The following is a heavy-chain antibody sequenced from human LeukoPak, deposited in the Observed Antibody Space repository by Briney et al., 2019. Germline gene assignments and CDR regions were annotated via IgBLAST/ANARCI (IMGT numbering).Heavy chain of an antibody. J-gene: IGHJ3*02. CDR3: AKELLWFGGNAFDI. V-gene: IGHV3-23*01. Sequence: GGSLRLSCAASGLTFSSYAMNWVRQAPGKGLVWVSAISGSGGNTHYADSVKGRFTISRDNSKNTLYLQMNSLRAEDTAVYYCAKELLWFGGNAFDIWGQGTMVTVSS. CDR1: GLTFSSYA. CDR2: ISGSGGNT. D-gene: IGHD3-10*01.